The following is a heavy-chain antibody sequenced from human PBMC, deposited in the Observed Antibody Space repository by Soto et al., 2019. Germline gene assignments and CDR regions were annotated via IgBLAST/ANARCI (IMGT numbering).Heavy chain of an antibody. D-gene: IGHD3-10*01. J-gene: IGHJ4*02. V-gene: IGHV3-64*01. CDR1: GFTFSSYD. Sequence: EVQLAESGGGMVQPGGSLRLSCVASGFTFSSYDMHWVRQAPGKGLEYVSSISSNGGTTYYGNSVKGRFTISRDNSKNTLYLQMGSLRAEDMAVYYCVRRVSGTSDYWGQGTLVTVSS. CDR3: VRRVSGTSDY. CDR2: ISSNGGTT.